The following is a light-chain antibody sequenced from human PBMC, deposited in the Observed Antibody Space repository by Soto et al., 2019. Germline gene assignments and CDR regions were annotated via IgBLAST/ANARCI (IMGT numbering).Light chain of an antibody. Sequence: EIVLTQSPATLSLSPGERATLSCRASQSVSSDVAWYQQKPGQAPRLLIYDASNRAAGVPARFSGSGSGTDFTLTIISLEPEDFAVYYCQQRSNWPPITFGQGTRLEIK. J-gene: IGKJ5*01. V-gene: IGKV3-11*01. CDR2: DAS. CDR1: QSVSSD. CDR3: QQRSNWPPIT.